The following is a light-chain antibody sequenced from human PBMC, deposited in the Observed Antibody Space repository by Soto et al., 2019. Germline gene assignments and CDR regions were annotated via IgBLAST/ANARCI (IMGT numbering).Light chain of an antibody. V-gene: IGKV1-5*01. J-gene: IGKJ5*01. CDR1: ESVTIW. CDR2: DAS. CDR3: QQANSFPIT. Sequence: DIQLTQSPSSLSASVGDRVTITCRASESVTIWLAWYQQKPGKAPRLLIYDASTLEGGVPSRFSASGSGTEFTLTISSLQPDDFATYYCQQANSFPITFGQGTRLEIK.